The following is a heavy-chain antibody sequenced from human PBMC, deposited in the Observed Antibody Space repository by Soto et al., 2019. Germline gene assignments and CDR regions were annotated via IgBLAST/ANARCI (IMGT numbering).Heavy chain of an antibody. CDR1: GGSISSGGYY. CDR3: AREVAGSCYFDY. V-gene: IGHV4-31*03. CDR2: IYYSGST. J-gene: IGHJ4*02. D-gene: IGHD6-19*01. Sequence: QVQLQESGPGLVKSSQTLSLTCTVSGGSISSGGYYWSWIRQHPGKGLEWIGYIYYSGSTHYNPYLKIRVTISIDMSKNQFSLKLSSVTAADTAVYYCAREVAGSCYFDYWGQGTLVTVSS.